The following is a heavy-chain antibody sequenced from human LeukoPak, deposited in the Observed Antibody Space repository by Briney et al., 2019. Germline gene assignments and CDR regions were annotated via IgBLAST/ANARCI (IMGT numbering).Heavy chain of an antibody. CDR1: GGSISSGGYY. CDR3: ARGIGYCSSTSCENWFDP. CDR2: VYYSGST. V-gene: IGHV4-31*03. J-gene: IGHJ5*02. D-gene: IGHD2-2*01. Sequence: PSQTLSLTCTVSGGSISSGGYYWSWIRQHPGKGLEWNGYVYYSGSTYYNPSLKSRVTISVDTSKNQFSLKLSSVTAADTAMYYCARGIGYCSSTSCENWFDPWGQGTLVTVSS.